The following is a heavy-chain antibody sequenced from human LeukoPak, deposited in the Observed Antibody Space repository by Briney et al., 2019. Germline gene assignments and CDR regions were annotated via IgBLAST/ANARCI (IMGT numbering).Heavy chain of an antibody. Sequence: GGSLRLSCAASGFTFSDYTMNWVRHAPGKGLEWVSSISSSSSYIYFANSVRGRFTISRDNAKNSLYLQMNSLRAEDTAVYYCARDLDYYGSGSSDYYFDYWGQGTLVTVSS. D-gene: IGHD3-10*01. CDR3: ARDLDYYGSGSSDYYFDY. V-gene: IGHV3-21*01. CDR2: ISSSSSYI. J-gene: IGHJ4*02. CDR1: GFTFSDYT.